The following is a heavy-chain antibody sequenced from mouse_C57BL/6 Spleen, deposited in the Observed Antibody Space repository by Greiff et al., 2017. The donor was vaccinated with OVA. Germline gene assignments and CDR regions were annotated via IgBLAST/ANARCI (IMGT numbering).Heavy chain of an antibody. CDR1: GYSITRGYY. J-gene: IGHJ3*01. CDR3: AREGYDYDVRFAY. D-gene: IGHD2-4*01. Sequence: EVQRVESGPGLVKPSQSLSLTCSVTGYSITRGYYWNWIRQFPGNKLEWMGYISYDGSNNYNPSLKNRISITRDTSKNQFFLTLNSVTNEDTATDYCAREGYDYDVRFAYWGQGTLVTVSA. V-gene: IGHV3-6*01. CDR2: ISYDGSN.